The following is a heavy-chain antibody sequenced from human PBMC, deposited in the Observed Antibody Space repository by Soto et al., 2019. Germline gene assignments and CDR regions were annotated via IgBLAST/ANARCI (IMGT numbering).Heavy chain of an antibody. CDR3: ARGAIVKRVGYWFDP. CDR2: MYYSGIP. Sequence: QVQLQESGPGLVKPSETLSLTCTVSGGSISSAGYCWSWIRQHPGRGLEWIGYMYYSGIPYYNPSLLSRVTMAVDMSKNQVSLKLFSVTAADTAVYYCARGAIVKRVGYWFDPWGQGTLVTVYS. D-gene: IGHD1-26*01. J-gene: IGHJ5*02. CDR1: GGSISSAGYC. V-gene: IGHV4-31*03.